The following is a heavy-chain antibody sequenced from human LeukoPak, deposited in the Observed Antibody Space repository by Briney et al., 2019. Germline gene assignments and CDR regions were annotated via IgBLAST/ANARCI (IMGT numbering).Heavy chain of an antibody. CDR3: ARPSGSFYYYCYMDV. V-gene: IGHV1-8*01. CDR2: MNPNSGNT. J-gene: IGHJ6*03. Sequence: ASVKVSCKASGYTLTSYDINWVRQATGQGLEWMGWMNPNSGNTGYAQKFQDRVTMTRNTSISTAYMELSSLRSEDTAVYYCARPSGSFYYYCYMDVWGKGTTVTVSS. CDR1: GYTLTSYD. D-gene: IGHD1-26*01.